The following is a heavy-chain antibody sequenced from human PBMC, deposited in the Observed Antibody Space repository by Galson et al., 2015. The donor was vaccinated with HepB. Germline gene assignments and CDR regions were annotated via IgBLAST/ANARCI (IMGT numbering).Heavy chain of an antibody. Sequence: SETLSLTCTVSGGSISSSSYYWGWIRQPPGKGLEWIGSIYYSGSTYYNPSLKSRVTISVDTSKNQFSLKLSSVTAADTAVYYCAREWAIPLGICSSTSCYRVAFDIWGQGTMVTVSS. CDR1: GGSISSSSYY. D-gene: IGHD2-2*02. V-gene: IGHV4-39*07. CDR2: IYYSGST. J-gene: IGHJ3*02. CDR3: AREWAIPLGICSSTSCYRVAFDI.